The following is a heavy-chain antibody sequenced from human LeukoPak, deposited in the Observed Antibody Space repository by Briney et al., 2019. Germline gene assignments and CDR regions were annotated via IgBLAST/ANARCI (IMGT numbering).Heavy chain of an antibody. D-gene: IGHD5-12*01. CDR2: IYPGDSDT. CDR3: VRYRDIVATGDI. V-gene: IGHV5-51*01. J-gene: IGHJ3*02. Sequence: GESLKISCKGSGYSFTSYWIGWVRQMPGKGLEWMGIIYPGDSDTRYSPSFQGQVTISADKSISTAYLQWSSLRSDDTAIYYCVRYRDIVATGDIWGQGTMVTVSS. CDR1: GYSFTSYW.